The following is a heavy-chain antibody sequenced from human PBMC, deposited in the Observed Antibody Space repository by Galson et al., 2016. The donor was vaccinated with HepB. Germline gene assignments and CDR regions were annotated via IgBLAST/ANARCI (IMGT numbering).Heavy chain of an antibody. D-gene: IGHD2-21*02. CDR1: GGSISSSFW. CDR3: ARARDRYGMDV. Sequence: SETLSLTCAASGGSISSSFWWTWVRQPPGKGLEWIGEIYHGGSTNNNPSLKSRVTIFVDKSNNQFSLRLSSVTAAATAVYYCARARDRYGMDVWGQGTTVTVSS. CDR2: IYHGGST. J-gene: IGHJ6*02. V-gene: IGHV4-4*02.